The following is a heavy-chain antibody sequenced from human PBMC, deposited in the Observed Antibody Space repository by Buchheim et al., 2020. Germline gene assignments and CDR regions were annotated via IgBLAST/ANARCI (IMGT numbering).Heavy chain of an antibody. CDR1: GFTFSTYG. CDR2: IWYDGSNK. D-gene: IGHD3-10*01. J-gene: IGHJ6*02. Sequence: QLQLVESGGGVVQPGTSLRLSCAASGFTFSTYGMHWVRQAPGKGLEWVAVIWYDGSNKYYADSVKGRFTISRDNSKNTLYLQMNSLRAEDTAVYYCARPVLGGYYYYYGMDVWGQGTT. CDR3: ARPVLGGYYYYYGMDV. V-gene: IGHV3-33*01.